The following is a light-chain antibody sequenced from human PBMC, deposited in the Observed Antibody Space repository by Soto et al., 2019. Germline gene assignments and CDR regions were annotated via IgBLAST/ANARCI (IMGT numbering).Light chain of an antibody. CDR2: GNS. J-gene: IGLJ2*01. V-gene: IGLV1-40*01. Sequence: QSVLTQPPSVSGAPGRRVTTSCPGSTSTTGAGYVVHWYQQLPGTAPKLLIYGNSNRPSGVPDRFSGSKSGTSASLAITGLQAEDEADYYCQSYDSSGDVVFGGGTKLTVL. CDR1: TSTTGAGYV. CDR3: QSYDSSGDVV.